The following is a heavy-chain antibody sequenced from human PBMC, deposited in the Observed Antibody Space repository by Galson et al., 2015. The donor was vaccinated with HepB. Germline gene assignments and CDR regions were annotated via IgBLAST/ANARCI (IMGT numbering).Heavy chain of an antibody. D-gene: IGHD3-22*01. CDR1: GYTFTSYY. J-gene: IGHJ6*02. CDR3: ARDRSVNYYDSSGYYLVVDYYYYGMDV. V-gene: IGHV1-46*04. CDR2: INPSGGST. Sequence: SVKVSCKASGYTFTSYYMHWVRQAPGQGLEWMGIINPSGGSTSYAQKLQGRVTMTRDTSTSTVYMELSSLRSEDTAVYYCARDRSVNYYDSSGYYLVVDYYYYGMDVWGRGTTVTVSS.